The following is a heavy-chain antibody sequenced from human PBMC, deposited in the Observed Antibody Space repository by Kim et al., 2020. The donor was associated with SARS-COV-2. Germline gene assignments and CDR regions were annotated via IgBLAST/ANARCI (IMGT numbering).Heavy chain of an antibody. CDR1: GGSITKYY. CDR3: AGGLGHCSRGRCYSIDY. D-gene: IGHD2-15*01. Sequence: SETLSLTCNVSGGSITKYYWSWIQQSPGKGLEWVAYMYYSETSYYNPSLKSRATISLDTSRNHFSLKLNSVTAADTAVYYCAGGLGHCSRGRCYSIDYWGQGTLVTVSS. CDR2: MYYSETS. J-gene: IGHJ4*02. V-gene: IGHV4-59*13.